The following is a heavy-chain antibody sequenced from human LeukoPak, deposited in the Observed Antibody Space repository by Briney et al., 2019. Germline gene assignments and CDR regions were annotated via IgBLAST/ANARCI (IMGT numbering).Heavy chain of an antibody. J-gene: IGHJ4*02. CDR2: VKQDGSEK. Sequence: GGSLRLSCAASGFTFSSYWMSWVRQAPGKGLEWVANVKQDGSEKDYVDSVKGRVIIFRDNAKNSLYLQMNSLRPEDTAVYYCARDSGNDYGDYAIDYWGQGTLVIVSS. D-gene: IGHD4-17*01. V-gene: IGHV3-7*01. CDR1: GFTFSSYW. CDR3: ARDSGNDYGDYAIDY.